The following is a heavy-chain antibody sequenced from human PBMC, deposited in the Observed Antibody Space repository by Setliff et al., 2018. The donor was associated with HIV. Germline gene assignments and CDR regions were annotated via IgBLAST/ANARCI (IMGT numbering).Heavy chain of an antibody. CDR2: IKSINDGATT. Sequence: PGGSLRLSCAASGFTVSNAWMSWVRQAPGKGLEWIGRIKSINDGATTDYAAPVEGRFAISRDDSNNTLLLQMNSLKIEDTAVYYCTTDPDYGDPWGQGTLVTVSS. CDR3: TTDPDYGDP. D-gene: IGHD4-17*01. J-gene: IGHJ4*02. V-gene: IGHV3-15*01. CDR1: GFTVSNAW.